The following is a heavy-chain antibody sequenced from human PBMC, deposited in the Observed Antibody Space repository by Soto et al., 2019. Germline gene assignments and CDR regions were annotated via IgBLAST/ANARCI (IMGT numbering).Heavy chain of an antibody. CDR3: ARVYGDYLSWFAP. D-gene: IGHD4-17*01. V-gene: IGHV4-31*03. J-gene: IGHJ5*02. CDR1: GGSISSGGYY. CDR2: IYYSGST. Sequence: QVQLQESGPGLVKPSQTLSLTCTVSGGSISSGGYYWSWIRQHPGKGLEWIGYIYYSGSTYYNPSLNSRVTISVHTSNNQFSLKLSSVTAADTAVYYCARVYGDYLSWFAPWGQGTLVTVSS.